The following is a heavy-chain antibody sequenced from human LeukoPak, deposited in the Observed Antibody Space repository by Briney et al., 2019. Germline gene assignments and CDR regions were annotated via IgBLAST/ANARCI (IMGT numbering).Heavy chain of an antibody. CDR2: IYPDDSDT. V-gene: IGHV5-51*01. CDR1: GYRFTSYW. CDR3: AIGGDSTTSCYRCFDY. D-gene: IGHD2-2*02. Sequence: GESLQISCKGSGYRFTSYWIGWVRQMPGKGLDWMGLIYPDDSDTRYSPSFQGQVTISADKSISTAYLQWSSLKASDTAMYYCAIGGDSTTSCYRCFDYWGQGTLVTVSS. J-gene: IGHJ4*02.